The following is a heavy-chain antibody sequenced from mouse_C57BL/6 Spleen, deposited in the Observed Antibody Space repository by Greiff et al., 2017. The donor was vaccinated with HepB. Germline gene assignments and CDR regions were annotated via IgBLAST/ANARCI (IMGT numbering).Heavy chain of an antibody. CDR3: AGDYDEGAMDY. Sequence: VKVVESGPGLVQPSQSLSITCTVSGFSLTSYGVHWVRQSPGEGLEWLGVIWSGGSTDYNAAFISRLSISKDNSKSQVFFKMNSLQADDTAIYYCAGDYDEGAMDYWGQGTSVTVSS. D-gene: IGHD2-4*01. V-gene: IGHV2-2*01. CDR1: GFSLTSYG. J-gene: IGHJ4*01. CDR2: IWSGGST.